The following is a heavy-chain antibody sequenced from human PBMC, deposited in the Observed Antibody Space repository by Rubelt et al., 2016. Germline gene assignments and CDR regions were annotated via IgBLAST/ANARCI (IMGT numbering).Heavy chain of an antibody. J-gene: IGHJ4*02. CDR2: IYYSGST. Sequence: QPQLQESGLGLVKTSETLSLTCTVSGGSVSSIDNYWGWIRQPPGKGLEWIGTIYYSGSTYYNPSPKSRLTISVDTSNNQFSLKVNSVTAADTAVYYCARRRNSGYDFDYWGQGTLVTVSS. CDR1: GGSVSSIDNY. D-gene: IGHD5-12*01. V-gene: IGHV4-39*01. CDR3: ARRRNSGYDFDY.